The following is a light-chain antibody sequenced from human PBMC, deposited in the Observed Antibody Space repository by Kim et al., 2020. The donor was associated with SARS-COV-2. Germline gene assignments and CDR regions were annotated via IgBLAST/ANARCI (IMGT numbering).Light chain of an antibody. J-gene: IGKJ2*03. CDR1: QSINNY. CDR3: QQSYNALYS. CDR2: AAS. V-gene: IGKV1-39*01. Sequence: SASVGYRVTITCRASQSINNYLNWYQQKPGKAPKLLIYAASSLQSGVPSRFRGSGSGKDFTLTISSLQPEDFGTYYCQQSYNALYSFGQGTKLEI.